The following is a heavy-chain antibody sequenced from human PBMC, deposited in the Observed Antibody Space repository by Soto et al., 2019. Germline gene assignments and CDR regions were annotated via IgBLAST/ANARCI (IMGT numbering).Heavy chain of an antibody. V-gene: IGHV3-30*04. D-gene: IGHD4-17*01. CDR3: AKAGGGEGKEGYFDY. J-gene: IGHJ4*02. CDR1: GFTFSSYA. CDR2: ISYDGSNK. Sequence: GGSLRLSCAASGFTFSSYAMHWVRQAPGKGLEWVAVISYDGSNKYYADSVKGRFTISRDNSKNTLYLQMNSLRAEDTAVYYCAKAGGGEGKEGYFDYWGQGALVTVSS.